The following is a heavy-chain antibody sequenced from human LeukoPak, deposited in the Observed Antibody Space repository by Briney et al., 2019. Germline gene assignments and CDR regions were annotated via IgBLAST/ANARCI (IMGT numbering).Heavy chain of an antibody. CDR1: GYTFTDYY. J-gene: IGHJ4*02. D-gene: IGHD1-14*01. CDR2: ISGYDGNT. Sequence: GASVKVSCKASGYTFTDYYMHWVRQAPGQGFEWMGWISGYDGNTNYAQKLQGRVTMTTDTSTSTAYMELRSLRSDDTAVYYCARAMNHRDYFDYWGQGTLVTVSS. V-gene: IGHV1-18*04. CDR3: ARAMNHRDYFDY.